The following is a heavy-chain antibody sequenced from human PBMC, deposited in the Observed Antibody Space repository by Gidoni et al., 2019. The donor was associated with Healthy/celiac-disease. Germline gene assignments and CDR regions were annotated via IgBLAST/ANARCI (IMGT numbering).Heavy chain of an antibody. CDR1: GGSISSSSYY. CDR2: IYYSGST. D-gene: IGHD6-19*01. V-gene: IGHV4-39*01. CDR3: ARTVAGTPRALNY. J-gene: IGHJ4*02. Sequence: QLQLQESGPGLVKPSETLSLTCTVSGGSISSSSYYWGWIRQPPGKGLEWIGSIYYSGSTYYNPSLKSRVTISVDTSKNQFSLKLSSVTAADTAVYYCARTVAGTPRALNYWGQGTLVTVSS.